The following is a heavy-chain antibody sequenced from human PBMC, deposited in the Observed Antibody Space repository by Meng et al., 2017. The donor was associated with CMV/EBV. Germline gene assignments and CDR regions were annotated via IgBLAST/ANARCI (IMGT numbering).Heavy chain of an antibody. D-gene: IGHD4-23*01. J-gene: IGHJ6*02. CDR2: INHSGST. CDR1: GGSFSGYY. CDR3: ARALRGYYYYYYGMDV. Sequence: SETLSLTCAVYGGSFSGYYWSWSRQPPAKGLKWIGEINHSGSTNYNPSLKSRVTISVDTSKNQFSLKLSSVTAADTAVYYCARALRGYYYYYYGMDVWGQGTTVTVSS. V-gene: IGHV4-34*01.